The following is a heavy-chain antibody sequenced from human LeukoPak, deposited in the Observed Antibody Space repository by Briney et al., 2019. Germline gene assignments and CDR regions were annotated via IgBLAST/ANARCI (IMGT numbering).Heavy chain of an antibody. CDR3: ARAHTYNYPYYYYYMDV. D-gene: IGHD1-1*01. V-gene: IGHV4-30-2*01. J-gene: IGHJ6*03. Sequence: ASQTLSLTCAVSGGSISNGDYSWSWIRQPPGNGLEWIGYIYHTGNTNYNPPLKSRVTISVARSKNQFSLRLSSVTAADTAVYYCARAHTYNYPYYYYYMDVWGKGTTVTVSS. CDR1: GGSISNGDYS. CDR2: IYHTGNT.